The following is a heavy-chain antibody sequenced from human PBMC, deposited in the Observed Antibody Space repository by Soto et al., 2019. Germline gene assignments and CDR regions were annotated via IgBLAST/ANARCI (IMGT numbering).Heavy chain of an antibody. CDR2: ISGSGDST. CDR1: GFTFSSYA. J-gene: IGHJ4*02. V-gene: IGHV3-23*01. CDR3: ARRGPGTYFDY. Sequence: EVQLLESGGGLVQPGGSLRLSCAASGFTFSSYAMSWVRQAPGKGLEWFSVISGSGDSTYYADSVKGRFTISRDNSKNTLYLQMNSLRAEDTAVYYCARRGPGTYFDYWGQGTLVTVSS. D-gene: IGHD6-13*01.